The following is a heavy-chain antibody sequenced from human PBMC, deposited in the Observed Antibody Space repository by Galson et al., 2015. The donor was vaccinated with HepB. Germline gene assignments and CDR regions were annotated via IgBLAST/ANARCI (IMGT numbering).Heavy chain of an antibody. CDR1: GYTFTSFD. CDR2: MNLNSGNT. V-gene: IGHV1-8*01. CDR3: ARGSTRRLGECPAGGCHSDL. J-gene: IGHJ2*01. D-gene: IGHD3-16*01. Sequence: SVKVSCKGSGYTFTSFDINWVRQATGQGLEWIGWMNLNSGNTGIARKFQGRVTMTGDTSISTAYMELTSLTSEETAIYYCARGSTRRLGECPAGGCHSDLWGRGTLVTVSS.